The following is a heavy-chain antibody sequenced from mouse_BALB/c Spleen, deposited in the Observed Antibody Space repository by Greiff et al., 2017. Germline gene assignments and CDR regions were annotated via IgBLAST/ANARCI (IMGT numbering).Heavy chain of an antibody. CDR2: IWGDGST. Sequence: QVQLKESGPGLVAPSQSLSITCTVSGFSLTSYGVSWVRQPPGKGLEWLGVIWGDGSTNYHSALISRLSISKDNSKSQVFLKLNSLQTDDTATYYCAKEEGKYDGYFGENYYAMDYWGQGTSVTVSS. CDR1: GFSLTSYG. V-gene: IGHV2-3*01. J-gene: IGHJ4*01. D-gene: IGHD2-3*01. CDR3: AKEEGKYDGYFGENYYAMDY.